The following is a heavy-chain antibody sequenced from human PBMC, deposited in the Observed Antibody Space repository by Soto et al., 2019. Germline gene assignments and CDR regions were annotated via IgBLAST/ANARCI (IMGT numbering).Heavy chain of an antibody. Sequence: EVQLLESGGGLVQPGGSLRLSCAASGFTFSSYAMSWVRQAPGKGLEWVSAISGSGGSTYYADSVKGRFTISRDNSKKTLNLQMNSLRAEDTAVYYCAKGAGGTYYYYMDVWGKGTTVTVSS. D-gene: IGHD1-1*01. CDR3: AKGAGGTYYYYMDV. V-gene: IGHV3-23*01. CDR1: GFTFSSYA. J-gene: IGHJ6*03. CDR2: ISGSGGST.